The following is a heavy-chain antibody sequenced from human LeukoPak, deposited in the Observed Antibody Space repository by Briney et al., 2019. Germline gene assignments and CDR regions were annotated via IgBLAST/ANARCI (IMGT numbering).Heavy chain of an antibody. D-gene: IGHD3-22*01. J-gene: IGHJ1*01. V-gene: IGHV3-23*01. CDR2: ISGSGGST. CDR1: GFTFSSYA. Sequence: PGGSLRLSCAASGFTFSSYAMSWVRQAPGKGLEWVSAISGSGGSTYYADSVKGRFTISRDNSKNTLYLQMNSLRAEDTAVYYCASEAYYYDSSGYYWGYFQHWGQGTLVTVSS. CDR3: ASEAYYYDSSGYYWGYFQH.